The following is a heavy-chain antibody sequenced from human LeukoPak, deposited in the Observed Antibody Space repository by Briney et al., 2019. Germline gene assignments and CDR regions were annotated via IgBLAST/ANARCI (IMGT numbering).Heavy chain of an antibody. CDR2: ISAYNGNK. CDR3: AREGGYSYGSVVYFVDY. D-gene: IGHD5-18*01. V-gene: IGHV1-18*01. Sequence: ASVKVSCKASGGTFSSYAISWVRQAPGQGLEWMGWISAYNGNKNYAQKLQGRVNMNTDPSTSTAYMELRSLRSDDTAVYYCAREGGYSYGSVVYFVDYWGQGTLVTVSS. J-gene: IGHJ4*02. CDR1: GGTFSSYA.